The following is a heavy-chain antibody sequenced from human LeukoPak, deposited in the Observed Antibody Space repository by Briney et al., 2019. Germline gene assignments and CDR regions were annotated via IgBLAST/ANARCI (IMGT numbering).Heavy chain of an antibody. D-gene: IGHD3-10*01. CDR3: ARGRSFSELGVY. Sequence: ASVKVSCKASGYTFIDYYIHWVRQAPGQGLEWMGSINPNSDVTNYAQNFQGRVTMTRDTFIRTAYMELSRLTSDDTAVYYCARGRSFSELGVYWGQGTLLTVSS. V-gene: IGHV1-2*02. J-gene: IGHJ4*02. CDR2: INPNSDVT. CDR1: GYTFIDYY.